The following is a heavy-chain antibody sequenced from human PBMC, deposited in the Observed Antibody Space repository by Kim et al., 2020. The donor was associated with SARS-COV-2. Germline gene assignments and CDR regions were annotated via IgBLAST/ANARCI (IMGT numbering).Heavy chain of an antibody. CDR1: GYTFTNYY. D-gene: IGHD2-8*01. Sequence: ASVKVSCKASGYTFTNYYMHWVRQAPGQGLEWMGMINPSGGSTGYAQKFQGRVSMTRDTSTSTVYMELSSLRSEDTAVYYCARCISNYYGMDVWGQGTTVTVSS. CDR2: INPSGGST. J-gene: IGHJ6*02. V-gene: IGHV1-46*01. CDR3: ARCISNYYGMDV.